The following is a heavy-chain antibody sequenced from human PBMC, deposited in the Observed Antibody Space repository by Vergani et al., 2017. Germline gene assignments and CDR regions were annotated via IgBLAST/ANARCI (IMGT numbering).Heavy chain of an antibody. J-gene: IGHJ4*02. CDR3: ARMDSVVVVAAHYFDY. Sequence: QVQLQQWGAGLLKPSETLSLTCAVYGGSFSGYYWSCFRQPPGKGREWIGEINHSVSTNYNPSLKSRVPISVDTSKNQFSLKLSFVTPADAAVYYCARMDSVVVVAAHYFDYWGQGTLVTVSS. CDR1: GGSFSGYY. CDR2: INHSVST. V-gene: IGHV4-34*01. D-gene: IGHD2-15*01.